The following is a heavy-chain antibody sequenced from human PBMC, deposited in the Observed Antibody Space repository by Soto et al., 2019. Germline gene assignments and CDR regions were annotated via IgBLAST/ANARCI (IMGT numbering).Heavy chain of an antibody. CDR1: EFTFSNYA. J-gene: IGHJ4*02. CDR3: ARDRCSGGSCYEFDY. D-gene: IGHD2-15*01. CDR2: ISYGGGTT. Sequence: GGSLRLSCAASEFTFSNYAMSWVRQAPGKGLEWVSAISYGGGTTYYADSVKGRFTISRDNSKNTLYLQMNSLRTEDTAVYYCARDRCSGGSCYEFDYWGQGTLVTVSS. V-gene: IGHV3-23*01.